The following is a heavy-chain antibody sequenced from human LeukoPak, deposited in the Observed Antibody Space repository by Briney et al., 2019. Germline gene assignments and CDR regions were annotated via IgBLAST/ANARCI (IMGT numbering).Heavy chain of an antibody. J-gene: IGHJ4*02. CDR2: INPNSGGT. D-gene: IGHD1-26*01. Sequence: ASVKVSCKASGYTFTGYYMHLVRQAPGQGPEWMGRINPNSGGTNYAQKFQGRVTMTRDTSISTAYMELSRLRSDDTDVYYCARYSGSYSDAGAYFDYWGQGTLVTVSS. CDR1: GYTFTGYY. CDR3: ARYSGSYSDAGAYFDY. V-gene: IGHV1-2*02.